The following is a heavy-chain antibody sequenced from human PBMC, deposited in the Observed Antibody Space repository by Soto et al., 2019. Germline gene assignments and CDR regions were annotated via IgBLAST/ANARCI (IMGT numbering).Heavy chain of an antibody. D-gene: IGHD1-26*01. J-gene: IGHJ6*02. CDR2: ISGSGGNA. Sequence: EVQLLESGGGLVQPGGSLRLSCAASGFTFSSYAMSWVRQAPGKGLEWVSTISGSGGNAYYADSVKGRFSISRDNSKNTLRLQMNSLRADYTAVYYCAKDGASGSYPPYYYFGMDVWGQGTTVTVSS. CDR1: GFTFSSYA. CDR3: AKDGASGSYPPYYYFGMDV. V-gene: IGHV3-23*01.